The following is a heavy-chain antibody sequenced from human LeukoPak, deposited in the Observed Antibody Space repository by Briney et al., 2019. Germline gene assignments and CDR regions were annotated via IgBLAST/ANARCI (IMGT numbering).Heavy chain of an antibody. Sequence: GESLKISCQCSGYTFTNYWIGWVRQMPGKGLAWMGIIYPGDSDTRYSPSFQGQVTISADKSISTAYLQWNGLKASDSAMYYCAIKHDGSWYSPFDYWGQGTLVTVSS. V-gene: IGHV5-51*06. CDR1: GYTFTNYW. CDR2: IYPGDSDT. CDR3: AIKHDGSWYSPFDY. J-gene: IGHJ4*02. D-gene: IGHD6-13*01.